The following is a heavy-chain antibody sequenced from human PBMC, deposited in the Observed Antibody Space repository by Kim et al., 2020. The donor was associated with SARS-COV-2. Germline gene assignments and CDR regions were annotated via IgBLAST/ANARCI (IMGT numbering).Heavy chain of an antibody. J-gene: IGHJ3*02. CDR2: ISWNSGSI. CDR1: GFTFDDYA. V-gene: IGHV3-9*01. CDR3: AKGRGSYLLDAFDI. D-gene: IGHD1-26*01. Sequence: GGSLRLSCAASGFTFDDYAMHWVRQAPGKGLEWVSGISWNSGSIGYADSVKGRFTISRDNAKNSLYLQMNSLRAEDTALYYCAKGRGSYLLDAFDIWGQGTMVTVSS.